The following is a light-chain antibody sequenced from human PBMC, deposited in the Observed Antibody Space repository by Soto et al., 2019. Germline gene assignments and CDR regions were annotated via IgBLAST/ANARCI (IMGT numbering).Light chain of an antibody. Sequence: QSALTQPASVSGSLRQSITISCTGSRSDIGGYNYVSWYQHHPGKAPKLMIYDVTNRPSEVSNRFSGSKSGNTASLTISGLQAEDEADYYCTSFTSRSTMVFGGGTKLTVL. CDR2: DVT. CDR3: TSFTSRSTMV. CDR1: RSDIGGYNY. J-gene: IGLJ2*01. V-gene: IGLV2-14*01.